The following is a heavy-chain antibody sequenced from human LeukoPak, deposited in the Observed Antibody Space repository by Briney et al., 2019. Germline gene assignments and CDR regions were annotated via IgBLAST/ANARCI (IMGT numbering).Heavy chain of an antibody. V-gene: IGHV4-34*01. D-gene: IGHD1-14*01. CDR2: INHSGST. CDR3: ARINHSV. Sequence: SETLSLTCTVYGGSFSGYYWSWIRQPPGKGLEWIGEINHSGSTNYNPSLKSRVTISVDTSKKQFSLKLSSVTAADTAVYYCARINHSVWGQGTLVTVSS. J-gene: IGHJ4*02. CDR1: GGSFSGYY.